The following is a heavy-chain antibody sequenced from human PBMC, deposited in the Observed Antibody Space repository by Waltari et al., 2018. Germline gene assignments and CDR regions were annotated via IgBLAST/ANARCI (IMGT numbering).Heavy chain of an antibody. D-gene: IGHD3-3*01. CDR1: GASFLSYY. CDR3: TRGGNYDFWSHSPFVDP. V-gene: IGHV4-34*01. CDR2: VRHPGNT. J-gene: IGHJ5*02. Sequence: QVQLQQWGAGQLKPSENLSLTCPVSGASFLSYYWGRVRHVPGKGLEWIGQVRHPGNTNYNPSLKSRVAISIDTSSKQFSLKVFSVTAADTALYFCTRGGNYDFWSHSPFVDPWGQGTQVTVSS.